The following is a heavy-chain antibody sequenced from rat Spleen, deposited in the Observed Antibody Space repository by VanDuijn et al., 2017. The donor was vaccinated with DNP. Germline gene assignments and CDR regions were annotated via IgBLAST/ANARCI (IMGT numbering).Heavy chain of an antibody. V-gene: IGHV5-25*01. CDR3: ARPDH. CDR2: TSFNGGNT. J-gene: IGHJ2*01. CDR1: GFTFSDHH. Sequence: EVLLVESGGGLVQPGRSVRLSCTASGFTFSDHHMAWVRQAPTKGLEWVASTSFNGGNTYYRESVKGRFTMSRDNGKSILYLQMDSLRSDDTATYYCARPDHWGQGVMVTVSS.